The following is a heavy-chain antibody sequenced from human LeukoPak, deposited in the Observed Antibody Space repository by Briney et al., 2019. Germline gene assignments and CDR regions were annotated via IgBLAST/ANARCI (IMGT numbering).Heavy chain of an antibody. CDR2: ISAYNGDT. V-gene: IGHV1-18*04. Sequence: GASVNVSCKASAYIFTTYYIHWVRQAPGQGLEWMGWISAYNGDTKYAQNLQGRVTLTTYTSTTTAYLELRSLTSDDTAVYYCARDPSNTSGWKTWFDPWGQGTLVTVSS. D-gene: IGHD6-19*01. CDR3: ARDPSNTSGWKTWFDP. J-gene: IGHJ5*02. CDR1: AYIFTTYY.